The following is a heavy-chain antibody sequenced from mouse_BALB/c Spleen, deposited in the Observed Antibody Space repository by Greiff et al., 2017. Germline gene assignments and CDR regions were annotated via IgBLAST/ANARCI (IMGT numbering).Heavy chain of an antibody. Sequence: DVQLQESGPELVKPGASVKISCKASGYTFTDYNMHWVKQSHGKSLEWIGYIYPYNGGTGYNQKFKSKATLTVDNSSSTAYMELRSLTSEDSAVYYCARGVLRLPWFAYWGQGTLVTVSA. V-gene: IGHV1S29*02. CDR2: IYPYNGGT. J-gene: IGHJ3*01. D-gene: IGHD1-2*01. CDR3: ARGVLRLPWFAY. CDR1: GYTFTDYN.